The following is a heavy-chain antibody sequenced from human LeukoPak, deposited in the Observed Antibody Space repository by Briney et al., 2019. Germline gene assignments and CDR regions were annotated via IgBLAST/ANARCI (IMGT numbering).Heavy chain of an antibody. CDR3: ARRGLPDR. CDR2: ISGSGGST. D-gene: IGHD3-22*01. CDR1: GFTFSNYA. Sequence: PGGSLRLSCAASGFTFSNYAMGWVRQAPGKGLEWVSAISGSGGSTYYADSVKGRFTISRDNSKNTLYLQMNSLRVEDTAVYYCARRGLPDRWGQGILVTVSS. V-gene: IGHV3-23*01. J-gene: IGHJ5*02.